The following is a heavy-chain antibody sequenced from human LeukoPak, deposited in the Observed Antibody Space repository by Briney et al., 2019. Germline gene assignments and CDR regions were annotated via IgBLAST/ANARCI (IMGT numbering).Heavy chain of an antibody. D-gene: IGHD6-13*01. J-gene: IGHJ5*02. CDR2: IYHSGST. V-gene: IGHV4-38-2*01. CDR1: GYSISSGYY. CDR3: ARTIAAANWFDP. Sequence: SETLSLTCAVSGYSISSGYYWGWIRQPPGKGLEWIGSIYHSGSTYYNPSLKSRVTISVDTSKNQFSLKLSSVTAADTAVYYCARTIAAANWFDPWGQGTLVTVPS.